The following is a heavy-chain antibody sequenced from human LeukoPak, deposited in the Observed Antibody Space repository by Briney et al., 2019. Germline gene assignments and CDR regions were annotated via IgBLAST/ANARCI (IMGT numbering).Heavy chain of an antibody. J-gene: IGHJ5*02. V-gene: IGHV4-4*07. D-gene: IGHD3-22*01. CDR3: ARNYYDSSGYYAPNWFDP. Sequence: SETLSLTCTVSGGSISGYYWSWIRQPAGKGLEWIGRIYTSGSPTYNASLKSRVTLSVDTSKNQFSLRLTSVTAADTAVYYCARNYYDSSGYYAPNWFDPWGQGTLVTVSS. CDR2: IYTSGSP. CDR1: GGSISGYY.